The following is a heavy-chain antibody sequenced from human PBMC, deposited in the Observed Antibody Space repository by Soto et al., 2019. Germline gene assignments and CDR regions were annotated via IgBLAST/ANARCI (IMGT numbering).Heavy chain of an antibody. J-gene: IGHJ3*02. CDR3: ARVLPGVAAAFDAFDI. CDR2: IYYDGAT. V-gene: IGHV4-61*01. D-gene: IGHD6-13*01. CDR1: GDSVVSATYY. Sequence: QLHLQESGPGLVKPSETLSLTCTVSGDSVVSATYYWTWIRQPPGKGLEWIGYIYYDGATTYSPALKRRVTISMDTSKNQFSLKLTSVTAADSALYFCARVLPGVAAAFDAFDIWGQGTVVTVSP.